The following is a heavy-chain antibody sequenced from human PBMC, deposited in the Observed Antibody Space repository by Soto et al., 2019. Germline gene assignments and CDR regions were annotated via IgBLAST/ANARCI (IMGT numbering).Heavy chain of an antibody. CDR1: GGSLSGATYS. V-gene: IGHV4-30-2*01. CDR3: ARSREFDF. Sequence: PSETLSLTCVVSGGSLSGATYSWNWIRQPPGKGLEWIGYIFPSGTTYYNPSLKSRVTISIDVSKNQFSLSLRSLTAADTAVDYCARSREFDFWSQGTLVTVSS. CDR2: IFPSGTT. J-gene: IGHJ4*02.